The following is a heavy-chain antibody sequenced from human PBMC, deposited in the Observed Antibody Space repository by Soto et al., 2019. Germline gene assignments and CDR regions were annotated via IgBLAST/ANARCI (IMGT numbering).Heavy chain of an antibody. CDR1: GASVSSSHW. V-gene: IGHV4-4*03. CDR2: IYHVGFT. J-gene: IGHJ4*02. D-gene: IGHD2-2*01. Sequence: QVHLQESGPGLVKPPGTLSLTCGVSGASVSSSHWWTWVRQPPGKGLEWIGEIYHVGFTSYNPSLKSRVIMSMDQSRNQFSLKMSSVTAADTAVYYCARVRPPTSTSPAAVLYYFDYWGQGSLVTVSS. CDR3: ARVRPPTSTSPAAVLYYFDY.